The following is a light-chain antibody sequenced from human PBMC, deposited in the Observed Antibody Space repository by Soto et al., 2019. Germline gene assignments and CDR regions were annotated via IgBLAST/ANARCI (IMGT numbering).Light chain of an antibody. CDR2: GTS. V-gene: IGKV3-15*01. Sequence: EIVMTQSPATLSVSPGDRATLSCRASQSVSSNLAWYQQKPGQAPRLLMFGTSTRATGIPARFSGSGSGTEFTLTISSLQSEDFAVYYCQQYNNWPAVTFGGGTKVETK. CDR3: QQYNNWPAVT. J-gene: IGKJ4*01. CDR1: QSVSSN.